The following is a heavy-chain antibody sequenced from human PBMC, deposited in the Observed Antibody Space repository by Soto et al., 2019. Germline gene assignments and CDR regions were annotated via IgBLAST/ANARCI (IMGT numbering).Heavy chain of an antibody. D-gene: IGHD6-6*01. CDR3: ARDRPSIAASDFDY. V-gene: IGHV3-48*01. Sequence: PXXSLSLSCAASGFAFRSYLMHWVPQAPGKGLEWASYISSSSSTIYYADSVKGRFTISRDNAKNSLYLQMNSLRAEDTAVYYCARDRPSIAASDFDYWGQGTLVTVSS. CDR1: GFAFRSYL. J-gene: IGHJ4*02. CDR2: ISSSSSTI.